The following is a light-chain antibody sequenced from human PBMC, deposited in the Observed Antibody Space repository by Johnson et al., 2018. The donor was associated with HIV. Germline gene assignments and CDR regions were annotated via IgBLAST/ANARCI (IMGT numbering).Light chain of an antibody. Sequence: QSVLTQPPSVSAAPGQKVTISCSGSNSNIGNNYVSWYQQLPGTAPKLLIYENNKRPSGIPDRFSGSKSGTSATLGITGLQTGDEADYYCGTWDTSLSTGGAFGTGTTVIVL. CDR1: NSNIGNNY. CDR3: GTWDTSLSTGGA. CDR2: ENN. V-gene: IGLV1-51*02. J-gene: IGLJ1*01.